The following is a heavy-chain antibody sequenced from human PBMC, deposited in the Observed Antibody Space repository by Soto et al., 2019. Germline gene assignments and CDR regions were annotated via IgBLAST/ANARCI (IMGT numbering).Heavy chain of an antibody. J-gene: IGHJ4*02. D-gene: IGHD1-26*01. CDR3: AKDLVGATTGYFDY. V-gene: IGHV3-33*03. CDR2: IWHDGTKE. Sequence: QVQLVESGGGVVQPGRSLRLSCAASGFTVRTHGMYWVRQAAGKGLEWVALIWHDGTKENYADSVKGRFTISKDNSKNTLYLQMNSLRAEDTAVYYCAKDLVGATTGYFDYWGQGTLVTVSS. CDR1: GFTVRTHG.